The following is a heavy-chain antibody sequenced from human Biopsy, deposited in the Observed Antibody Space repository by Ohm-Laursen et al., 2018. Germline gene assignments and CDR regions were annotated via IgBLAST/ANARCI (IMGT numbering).Heavy chain of an antibody. J-gene: IGHJ2*01. CDR1: GGSISSDW. V-gene: IGHV4-59*01. D-gene: IGHD3-22*01. Sequence: GTLSLTCSVSGGSISSDWWSWIRQTPGKGLEWIGYVYYSGTTTYNPSLRSRVTISVDTSMNQIPLRLQSVTAADTAIYYCARDRGYYSDRTVPGYFDLWGRGTLVTVSS. CDR2: VYYSGTT. CDR3: ARDRGYYSDRTVPGYFDL.